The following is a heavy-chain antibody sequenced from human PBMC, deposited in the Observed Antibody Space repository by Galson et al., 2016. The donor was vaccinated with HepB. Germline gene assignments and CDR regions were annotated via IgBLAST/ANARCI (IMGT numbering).Heavy chain of an antibody. CDR3: TQWPKRTGLDF. CDR1: GGNFNNYV. V-gene: IGHV1-69*13. Sequence: SVKVSCKASGGNFNNYVIYWVRQAPGQGLELMGRIIPIFNTTNYAQKFQGRVTITADESPSTAYLELSSLTSEDTAVYYWTQWPKRTGLDFWDQGTLVTVSS. CDR2: IIPIFNTT. J-gene: IGHJ4*02. D-gene: IGHD3/OR15-3a*01.